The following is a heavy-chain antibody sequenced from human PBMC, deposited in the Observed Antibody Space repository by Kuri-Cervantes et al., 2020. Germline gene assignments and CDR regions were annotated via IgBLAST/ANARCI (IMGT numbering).Heavy chain of an antibody. D-gene: IGHD4-17*01. Sequence: SETLSLTCAVSGGSISSSNWWSWVRQPPGKGLEWIGEIYHSGSTNYNPSLKSRVTISVDKSKNQFSLKLSSVTAADTAVYYCARDYGDDYYYGMDVWGQGTTVTVSS. CDR2: IYHSGST. V-gene: IGHV4-4*02. CDR1: GGSISSSNW. CDR3: ARDYGDDYYYGMDV. J-gene: IGHJ6*02.